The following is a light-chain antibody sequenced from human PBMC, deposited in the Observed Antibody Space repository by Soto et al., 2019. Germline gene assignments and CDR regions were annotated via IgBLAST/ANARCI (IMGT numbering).Light chain of an antibody. CDR1: SSDA. CDR2: GVS. Sequence: QSALTQPASVSGSPGQSITISCTGTSSDAVSWYQVHPDKAPKLLIYGVSNRPSGVSSRFSGSKSGNTASLTISGLQAEDEADYYCSTYTNSITWLFGGGTHLTVL. CDR3: STYTNSITWL. J-gene: IGLJ3*02. V-gene: IGLV2-14*01.